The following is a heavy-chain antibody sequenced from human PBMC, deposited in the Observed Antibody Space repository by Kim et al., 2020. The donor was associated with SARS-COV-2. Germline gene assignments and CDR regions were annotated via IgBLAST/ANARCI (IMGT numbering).Heavy chain of an antibody. CDR1: GYTFTSSA. D-gene: IGHD1-26*01. V-gene: IGHV1-3*01. CDR3: VRGSEFGLGALLAY. J-gene: IGHJ4*02. CDR2: INAAGGDT. Sequence: ASVKVSCKASGYTFTSSAMHWVRQAPGQRLEWMAWINAAGGDTAYSQRFQGRVTISRDTSANTAYMALNSLRSEDTAVYYCVRGSEFGLGALLAYWGQGTMVTVSS.